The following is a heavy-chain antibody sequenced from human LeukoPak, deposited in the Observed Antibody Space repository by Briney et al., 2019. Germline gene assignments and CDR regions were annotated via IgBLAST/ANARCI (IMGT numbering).Heavy chain of an antibody. CDR3: ARVFSSSSWYELNYYYYMDV. Sequence: GGSLRLSCAASGFIFDNFAMSWVRQAAGKGPEWVSGISANGGDTYYTDSVKGRFTISRDNSKNTLYLQVNSLRAEDTAVYYCARVFSSSSWYELNYYYYMDVWGKGTTVTVSS. CDR1: GFIFDNFA. CDR2: ISANGGDT. V-gene: IGHV3-23*01. J-gene: IGHJ6*03. D-gene: IGHD6-13*01.